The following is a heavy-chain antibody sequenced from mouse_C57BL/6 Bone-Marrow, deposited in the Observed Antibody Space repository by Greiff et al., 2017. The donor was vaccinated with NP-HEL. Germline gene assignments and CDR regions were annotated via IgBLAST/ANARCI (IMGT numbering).Heavy chain of an antibody. J-gene: IGHJ3*01. CDR1: GFTFSSYA. CDR2: ISDGGSYT. V-gene: IGHV5-4*01. Sequence: EVKLMESGGGLVKPGGSLKLSCAASGFTFSSYAMSWVRQTPEKRLEWVATISDGGSYTYYPDNVKGRFTISRDNAKNNLYLQMSHLKAEDTAMCYCARDRNGKPFAYWGQGTLVTVSA. D-gene: IGHD2-1*01. CDR3: ARDRNGKPFAY.